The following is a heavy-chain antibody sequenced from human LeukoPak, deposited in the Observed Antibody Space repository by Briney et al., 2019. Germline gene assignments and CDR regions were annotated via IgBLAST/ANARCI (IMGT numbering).Heavy chain of an antibody. D-gene: IGHD3-10*01. V-gene: IGHV3-53*01. CDR1: GFTVSSNY. Sequence: GGSLRLSCAASGFTVSSNYMSWVRQAPGKGLEWVSVVCSGGSTYYADSVKGRSTISRDNSKNTLYLQMNSLRAEDTAVYYCAKDDWVRGGLITSYYFDYWGQGTLVTVSS. J-gene: IGHJ4*02. CDR2: VCSGGST. CDR3: AKDDWVRGGLITSYYFDY.